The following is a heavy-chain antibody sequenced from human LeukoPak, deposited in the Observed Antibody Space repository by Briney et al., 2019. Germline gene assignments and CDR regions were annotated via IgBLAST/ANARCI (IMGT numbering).Heavy chain of an antibody. Sequence: GGSLRLSCAASGFTFSSYAMSWVRQAPGKGLEWVSVIGGSGGSTYYADSMKGRFTISRDNSKNTLYLQVNSLRAEDTAMYYCARNILFAFDIWGQGTMVTVSS. CDR2: IGGSGGST. D-gene: IGHD2/OR15-2a*01. CDR1: GFTFSSYA. V-gene: IGHV3-23*01. CDR3: ARNILFAFDI. J-gene: IGHJ3*02.